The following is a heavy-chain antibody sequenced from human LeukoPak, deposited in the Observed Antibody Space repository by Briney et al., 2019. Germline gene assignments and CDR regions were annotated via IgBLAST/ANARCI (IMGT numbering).Heavy chain of an antibody. V-gene: IGHV5-51*01. D-gene: IGHD6-13*01. J-gene: IGHJ6*02. CDR2: IYPGDSDT. CDR1: GYSFTSYW. CDR3: ARLAQQLVQDYYYGMDV. Sequence: GESLKISCKGSGYSFTSYWIGWVRQMPGKGLEWMGIIYPGDSDTRYSPSSQGQVTISVDKSISTAYLQWSSLKASDTAMYYCARLAQQLVQDYYYGMDVWGQGTTVTVSS.